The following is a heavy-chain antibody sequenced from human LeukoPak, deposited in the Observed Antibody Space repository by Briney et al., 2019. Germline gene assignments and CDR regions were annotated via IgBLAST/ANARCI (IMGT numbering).Heavy chain of an antibody. J-gene: IGHJ4*02. Sequence: GGSLRLSCAASGSTFSSYAMSWVRQAPGKGLEWVSAISGSGGSTYYADSVKGRFTISRDNSKNTLYLQMNSLRAEDTAVYYCAKFGVAAAGTLYYFDYWGQGTLVTVSS. CDR2: ISGSGGST. V-gene: IGHV3-23*01. CDR1: GSTFSSYA. D-gene: IGHD6-13*01. CDR3: AKFGVAAAGTLYYFDY.